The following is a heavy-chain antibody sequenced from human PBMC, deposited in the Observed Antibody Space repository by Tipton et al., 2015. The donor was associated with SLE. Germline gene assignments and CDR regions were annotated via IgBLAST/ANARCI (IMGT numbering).Heavy chain of an antibody. V-gene: IGHV4-4*07. CDR3: ARGDDILTDNWFNS. CDR2: VYNSGRT. D-gene: IGHD3-9*01. CDR1: GVSVTSYY. Sequence: GLVKPSETLSLDCSVSGVSVTSYYWSWIRQSAGKGLEWIGRVYNSGRTKYNPSFKGRVSMSVDASQNQISLDLSSVTAADTAVYYCARGDDILTDNWFNSWGQGTLVTVSS. J-gene: IGHJ5*01.